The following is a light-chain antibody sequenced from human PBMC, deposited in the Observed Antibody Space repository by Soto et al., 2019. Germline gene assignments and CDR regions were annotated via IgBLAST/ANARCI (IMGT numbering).Light chain of an antibody. CDR1: SSDAGGYNY. Sequence: QSVLTQPASVSGSPGQSITICCTGTSSDAGGYNYVSWYKQHPGKAPKLMIYDVSNRPSGVSNRFSGSKSGNTASLTISGLQAEDEADYYCSSYTSSSTLVFGGGTKLAV. CDR3: SSYTSSSTLV. J-gene: IGLJ2*01. V-gene: IGLV2-14*01. CDR2: DVS.